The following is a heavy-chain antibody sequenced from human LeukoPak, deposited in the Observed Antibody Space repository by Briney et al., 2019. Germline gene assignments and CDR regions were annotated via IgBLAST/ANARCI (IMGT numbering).Heavy chain of an antibody. CDR2: ISAGGGST. CDR3: AYYHVNEEPPTF. V-gene: IGHV3-23*01. CDR1: GFTFSTYG. J-gene: IGHJ4*02. Sequence: GGSLRLSCAASGFTFSTYGMSWVRQAPGKGLEWVSGISAGGGSTYYADSVKGRFTISRDNAKNSLYLQMNSLRAEDTAVYYCAYYHVNEEPPTFWGQGTLVTVSS. D-gene: IGHD1-1*01.